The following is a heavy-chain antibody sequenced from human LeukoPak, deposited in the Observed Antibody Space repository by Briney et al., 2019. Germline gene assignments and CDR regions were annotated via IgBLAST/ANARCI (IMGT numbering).Heavy chain of an antibody. Sequence: PGGSLRLSCAASGFTFSRCGMHWVRQAPGKGLEWLAVFSYDGINKYYRDSVKGRFTISRDNSKNTLYLQMNSLRAEDTAVYYCVKEADSGGYRTSDYWGQGTLVTVSS. CDR2: FSYDGINK. CDR3: VKEADSGGYRTSDY. D-gene: IGHD6-19*01. CDR1: GFTFSRCG. J-gene: IGHJ4*02. V-gene: IGHV3-30*18.